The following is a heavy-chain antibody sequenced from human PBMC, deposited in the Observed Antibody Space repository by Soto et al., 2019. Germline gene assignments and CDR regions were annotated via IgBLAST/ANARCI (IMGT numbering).Heavy chain of an antibody. J-gene: IGHJ5*02. Sequence: SETLSLTCTVSGGSISSYYWSWIRQPPGKGLEWIGYIYYSGSTNYNPSLKSRVTISVDTSKNQFSLKLSSVTAADTAVYYCAGSSNWFDPWGQGTLVTVTS. CDR2: IYYSGST. D-gene: IGHD1-26*01. CDR1: GGSISSYY. CDR3: AGSSNWFDP. V-gene: IGHV4-59*01.